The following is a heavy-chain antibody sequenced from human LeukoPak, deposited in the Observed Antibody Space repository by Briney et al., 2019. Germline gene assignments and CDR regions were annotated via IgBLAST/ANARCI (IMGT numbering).Heavy chain of an antibody. CDR2: INPSGGST. Sequence: EASVKVSCTASGYTFTSYGISWVRQAPGQGLEWMGIINPSGGSTSYAQKFQGRVTMTRDMSTSTVYMELSSLRSEDTAVYYCAVIEMATIGNFDYWGQGTLVTVSS. D-gene: IGHD5-24*01. CDR3: AVIEMATIGNFDY. J-gene: IGHJ4*02. V-gene: IGHV1-46*01. CDR1: GYTFTSYG.